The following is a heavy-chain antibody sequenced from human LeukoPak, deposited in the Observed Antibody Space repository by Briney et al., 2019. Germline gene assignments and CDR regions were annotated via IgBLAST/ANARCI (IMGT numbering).Heavy chain of an antibody. D-gene: IGHD6-19*01. Sequence: PGGSLRLSCAASGFTFSDYYMSWIRQAPGKGLEWVSYISSSGSTIYYADSVKGRFTISRDNAKNSLYLQMNSLRAEDTAVYYCARDEGAKGYSSARGQRNHNDYWGQGTLVTVSS. J-gene: IGHJ4*02. CDR2: ISSSGSTI. V-gene: IGHV3-11*01. CDR1: GFTFSDYY. CDR3: ARDEGAKGYSSARGQRNHNDY.